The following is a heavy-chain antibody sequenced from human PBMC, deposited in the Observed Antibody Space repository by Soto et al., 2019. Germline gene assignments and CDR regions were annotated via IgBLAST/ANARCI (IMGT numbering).Heavy chain of an antibody. D-gene: IGHD3-22*01. V-gene: IGHV1-3*01. CDR3: ARESYDSSGYFPPFLAY. CDR1: GYTFTSYA. Sequence: ASVKVSCKASGYTFTSYAMHWVRQAPGQRLEWMGWINAGNGNTKYSQKFQGRVTITRDTSASTAYMELSSLRSEDTAVYYCARESYDSSGYFPPFLAYWGKGTRVPVSS. J-gene: IGHJ4*02. CDR2: INAGNGNT.